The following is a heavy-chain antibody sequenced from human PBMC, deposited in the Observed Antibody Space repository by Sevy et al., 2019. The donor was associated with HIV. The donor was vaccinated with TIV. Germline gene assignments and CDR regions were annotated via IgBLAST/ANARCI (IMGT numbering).Heavy chain of an antibody. V-gene: IGHV4-59*08. D-gene: IGHD2-2*02. J-gene: IGHJ4*02. CDR3: ARHGHTHCTTTSCYISY. Sequence: SETLSLTCSVSGGSISSYYWSWIRLPPGKGLEWIGYIYYSGTTNYNPSLKSRVTMSVDTSKNQFSLGLSSVTAADTAVYYCARHGHTHCTTTSCYISYWGQGTLVTVSS. CDR1: GGSISSYY. CDR2: IYYSGTT.